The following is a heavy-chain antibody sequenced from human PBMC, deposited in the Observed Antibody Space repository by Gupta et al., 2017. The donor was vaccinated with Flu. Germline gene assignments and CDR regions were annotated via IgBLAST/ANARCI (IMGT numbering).Heavy chain of an antibody. CDR2: ISSSGSTI. D-gene: IGHD5-12*01. CDR1: GFTFISSE. J-gene: IGHJ5*02. CDR3: ARGPIRLRGFDP. Sequence: EVQLVESGGGLVQPGGSLRRSCAASGFTFISSEMNWVRQAPGKGLEWVSYISSSGSTIYYADSVKGRFTISRDNAKNSLYLQMNSLRAEDTAVYYCARGPIRLRGFDPWGQGTLVTVSS. V-gene: IGHV3-48*03.